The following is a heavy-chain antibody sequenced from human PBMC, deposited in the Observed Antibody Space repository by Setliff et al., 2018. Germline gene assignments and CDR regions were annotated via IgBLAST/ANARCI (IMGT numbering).Heavy chain of an antibody. Sequence: SVKVSCKASGGTFSSYAISWVRQAPGQGLEWMGGIIPIFGTANYAQKFQGRVTITADESTSTAYMELSSPRSEDTAVYYCASNSGGHRTDFDYWGQGTLVTVSS. CDR1: GGTFSSYA. J-gene: IGHJ4*02. V-gene: IGHV1-69*13. CDR2: IIPIFGTA. CDR3: ASNSGGHRTDFDY. D-gene: IGHD1-26*01.